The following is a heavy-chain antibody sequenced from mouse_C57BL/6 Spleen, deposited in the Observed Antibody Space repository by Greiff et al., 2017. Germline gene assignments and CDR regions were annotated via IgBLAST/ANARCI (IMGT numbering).Heavy chain of an antibody. D-gene: IGHD1-1*01. CDR1: GFSLTSYG. Sequence: QVKLKESGPGLVAPSQSLSITCTVSGFSLTSYGVHWVRQPPGKGLEWLVVIWSDGSTTYNSALKSRLSISKDNSKSQVFLKMNSLQTDDTAMYYCARHARYYYGYFDVWGTGTTVTVSS. V-gene: IGHV2-6-1*01. CDR2: IWSDGST. J-gene: IGHJ1*03. CDR3: ARHARYYYGYFDV.